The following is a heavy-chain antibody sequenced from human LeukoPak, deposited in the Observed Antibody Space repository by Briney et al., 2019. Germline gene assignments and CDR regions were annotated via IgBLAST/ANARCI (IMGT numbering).Heavy chain of an antibody. J-gene: IGHJ4*02. D-gene: IGHD6-13*01. CDR1: GGSFSGYY. Sequence: SETLSLTCAVYGGSFSGYYWSWIRQPPGKELEWIGEINHSGSTNYNPSLKSRVTISVDTSKNQFSLKLSSVTAADTAVYYCARAAAGPGYFDYWGQGTLVTVSS. CDR3: ARAAAGPGYFDY. V-gene: IGHV4-34*01. CDR2: INHSGST.